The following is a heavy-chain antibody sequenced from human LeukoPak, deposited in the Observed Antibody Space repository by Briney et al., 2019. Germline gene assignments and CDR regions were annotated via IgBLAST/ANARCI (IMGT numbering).Heavy chain of an antibody. CDR1: GGSISSYY. CDR3: ATLLVGATTEYYFDY. D-gene: IGHD1-26*01. V-gene: IGHV4-34*01. CDR2: INHSGST. Sequence: PSETLSLTCTVSGGSISSYYWSWIRQPPGKGLEWIGEINHSGSTNYNPSLKSRVTISVDTSKNQFSLKLSSVTAADTAVYYCATLLVGATTEYYFDYWGQGTLVTVSS. J-gene: IGHJ4*02.